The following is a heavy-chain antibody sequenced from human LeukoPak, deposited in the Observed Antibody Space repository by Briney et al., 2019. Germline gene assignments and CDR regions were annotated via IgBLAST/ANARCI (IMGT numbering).Heavy chain of an antibody. V-gene: IGHV4-59*01. J-gene: IGHJ4*02. CDR1: GGSISSYY. Sequence: PSETLSLTCTVSGGSISSYYWSWIRQPPGKGLEWIGYIYYSGSTNYNPSLKSRVTISVDTSKNQFSLKLSSVTAADTAVYYCARVLKVDTAMESFDYWGQGTLVTVSS. D-gene: IGHD5-18*01. CDR2: IYYSGST. CDR3: ARVLKVDTAMESFDY.